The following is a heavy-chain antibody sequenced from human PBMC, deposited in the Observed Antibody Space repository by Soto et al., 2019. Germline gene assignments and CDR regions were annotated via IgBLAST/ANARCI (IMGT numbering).Heavy chain of an antibody. CDR1: GYTFTSYD. CDR2: INPNSGNT. V-gene: IGHV1-8*01. CDR3: ARLKQDYAVA. D-gene: IGHD3-16*01. J-gene: IGHJ5*02. Sequence: QVQLVQSGAEVKKHGASVKVCCKASGYTFTSYDINWVRLATGQGLEWMGWINPNSGNTAYAQKLQGRVTMTRNTSISTAYMELSILRSETTAVYYCARLKQDYAVAWGQGTLVTVSS.